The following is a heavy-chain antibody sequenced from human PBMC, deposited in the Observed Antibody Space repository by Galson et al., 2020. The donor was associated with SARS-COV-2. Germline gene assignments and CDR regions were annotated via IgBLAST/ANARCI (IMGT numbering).Heavy chain of an antibody. D-gene: IGHD2-15*01. CDR1: GYSISSGYY. V-gene: IGHV4-38-2*02. CDR3: ARETDIVVVVAVNWFDP. J-gene: IGHJ5*02. Sequence: ASETLSLTCTVSGYSISSGYYWGWIRQPPGKGLEWIGSIYHSGSTYYNPSLKSRVTISVDTSKNQFSLKLSSVTAADTAVYYCARETDIVVVVAVNWFDPWGQGTCVTVSS. CDR2: IYHSGST.